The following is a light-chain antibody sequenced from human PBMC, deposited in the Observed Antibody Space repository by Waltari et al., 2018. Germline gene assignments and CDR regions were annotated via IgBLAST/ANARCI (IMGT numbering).Light chain of an antibody. Sequence: EIVLTQSPVTLSLSAGARATLSCRASESVFNYLAWYQQKPGQAPRLLISDTSKRATGIPARFSGSGYGTDFTLTITNLEAEDFALYYCQQGSILPLTFGGGTKVEIK. V-gene: IGKV3-11*01. J-gene: IGKJ4*01. CDR2: DTS. CDR3: QQGSILPLT. CDR1: ESVFNY.